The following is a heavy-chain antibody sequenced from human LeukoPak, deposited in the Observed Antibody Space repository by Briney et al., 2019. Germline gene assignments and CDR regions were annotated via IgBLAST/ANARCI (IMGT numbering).Heavy chain of an antibody. CDR2: IYYSGST. J-gene: IGHJ3*02. V-gene: IGHV4-39*07. D-gene: IGHD5-12*01. Sequence: PSETLSLTCTVSGGSISSSSYYWGWIRQPPGKGLEWIGSIYYSGSTYYNPSLKSRVTISVDTSKNQFSLKLSSVTAADTAVYYCARLVIVGSAADAFDIWGQGTMVTVSS. CDR1: GGSISSSSYY. CDR3: ARLVIVGSAADAFDI.